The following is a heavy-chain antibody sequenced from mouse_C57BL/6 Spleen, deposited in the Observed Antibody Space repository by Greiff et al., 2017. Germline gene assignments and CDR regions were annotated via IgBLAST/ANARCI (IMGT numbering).Heavy chain of an antibody. V-gene: IGHV1-64*01. J-gene: IGHJ3*01. CDR3: AREREYYYGSSPFAY. Sequence: VQLQQPGAELVKPGASVKLSCKASGYTFTSYWMHWVKQRPGQGLEWIGMIHPNSGSTNYNEKFKSKATLTVDKSSSTAYMQLSSLTSEDSAVYYCAREREYYYGSSPFAYRGQGTLVTVSA. CDR2: IHPNSGST. D-gene: IGHD1-1*01. CDR1: GYTFTSYW.